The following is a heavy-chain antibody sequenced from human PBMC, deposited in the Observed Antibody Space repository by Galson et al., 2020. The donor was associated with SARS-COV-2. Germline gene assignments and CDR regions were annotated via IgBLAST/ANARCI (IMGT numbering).Heavy chain of an antibody. J-gene: IGHJ4*02. Sequence: GGSLRLSCAASGFTFSNAWMSWVRQAPGKGLEWVGRVKSKTDGGTTDYAAPVKGRFIISRDDSKNTLYLQMDSLKTEDTAVYYCTWTTVTLQGDFWGQGTQVIVSS. CDR1: GFTFSNAW. D-gene: IGHD4-17*01. V-gene: IGHV3-15*01. CDR2: VKSKTDGGTT. CDR3: TWTTVTLQGDF.